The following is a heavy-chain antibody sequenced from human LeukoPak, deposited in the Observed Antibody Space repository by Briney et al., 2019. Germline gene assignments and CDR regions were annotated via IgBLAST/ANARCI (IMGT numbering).Heavy chain of an antibody. CDR3: ATRYSSSWHFDH. CDR2: ISGSGGNT. CDR1: GLTFSSYA. D-gene: IGHD6-6*01. J-gene: IGHJ4*02. Sequence: RPGGSLRLSCAASGLTFSSYAMAWVRQAPGKGLEWVSAISGSGGNTFYADSVKGRFTISRDNSKNTLYLQMNSLRAEDTAVYYCATRYSSSWHFDHWGQGTLVTVSS. V-gene: IGHV3-23*01.